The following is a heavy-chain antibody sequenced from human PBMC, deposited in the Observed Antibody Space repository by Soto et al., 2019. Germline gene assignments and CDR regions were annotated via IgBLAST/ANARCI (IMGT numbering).Heavy chain of an antibody. CDR3: ASWLVTGYYYYGMDV. CDR2: IIPISGTA. Sequence: QVQLVQSGAEVKKPGSSVKVSCKASGGTFSSYAISWVRQAPGQGLEWMGGIIPISGTANYAQKFQGRVTITADKSTSTAYIELSSLRSEDTAVYYCASWLVTGYYYYGMDVWGQGTTVTVSS. D-gene: IGHD6-19*01. V-gene: IGHV1-69*06. J-gene: IGHJ6*02. CDR1: GGTFSSYA.